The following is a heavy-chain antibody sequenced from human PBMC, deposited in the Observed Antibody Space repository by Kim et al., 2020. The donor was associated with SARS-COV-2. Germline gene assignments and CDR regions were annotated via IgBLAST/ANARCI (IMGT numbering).Heavy chain of an antibody. V-gene: IGHV1-18*04. CDR2: ISAYNGNT. CDR1: GYTFTSYG. J-gene: IGHJ5*02. CDR3: AREGQDYGDDMIGGFWFDP. D-gene: IGHD4-17*01. Sequence: ASVKVSCKASGYTFTSYGISWVRQAPGQGLEWMGWISAYNGNTNYAQKLQGRVTMTTDTSTSTAYMELRSLRSYDTAVYYCAREGQDYGDDMIGGFWFDPWGQGTLVTVSS.